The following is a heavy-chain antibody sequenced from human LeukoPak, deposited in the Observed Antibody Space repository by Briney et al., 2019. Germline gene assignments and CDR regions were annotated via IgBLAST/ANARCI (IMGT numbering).Heavy chain of an antibody. CDR3: ATQDGYDNSGHYGY. CDR2: ISYDGSNK. V-gene: IGHV3-30*03. D-gene: IGHD3-22*01. Sequence: TGGSLRLSCAAYGFSFSNFGMHWVRQAPGKGLEWVAVISYDGSNKYFADSVKGRFTISRDNSKNTLYLQMNSLRAEDTAVYYCATQDGYDNSGHYGYWGQGTLVTVSS. J-gene: IGHJ4*02. CDR1: GFSFSNFG.